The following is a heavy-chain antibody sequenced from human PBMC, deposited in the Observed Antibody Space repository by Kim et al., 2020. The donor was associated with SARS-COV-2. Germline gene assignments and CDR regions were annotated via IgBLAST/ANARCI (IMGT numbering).Heavy chain of an antibody. Sequence: GGSLRLSCAASGFTFSSYWMHWVRQAPGKGLVWVSRINSDGSSTSYADSVKGRFTISRDNAKNTLYLQMNSLRAEDTAVYYCARDLHDSSGYYVYYYGMDVWGQGTTVTVSS. V-gene: IGHV3-74*01. D-gene: IGHD3-22*01. J-gene: IGHJ6*02. CDR2: INSDGSST. CDR3: ARDLHDSSGYYVYYYGMDV. CDR1: GFTFSSYW.